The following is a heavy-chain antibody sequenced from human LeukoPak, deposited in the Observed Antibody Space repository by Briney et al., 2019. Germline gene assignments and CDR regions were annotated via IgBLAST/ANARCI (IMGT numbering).Heavy chain of an antibody. V-gene: IGHV3-30-3*01. CDR1: GFTFSSYA. CDR2: ISYDGSNK. Sequence: GGSLRLSCAASGFTFSSYAMHWVRQAPGKGLEWVAVISYDGSNKYYADSVKGRFTISRDNSKNTLYLQMNSLRAEDTALYYCAKARNYDFWSAIDYWGQGTLVTVSS. CDR3: AKARNYDFWSAIDY. D-gene: IGHD3-3*01. J-gene: IGHJ4*02.